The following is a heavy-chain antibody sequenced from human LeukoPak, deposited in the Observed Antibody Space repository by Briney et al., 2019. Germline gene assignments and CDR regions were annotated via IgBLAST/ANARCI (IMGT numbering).Heavy chain of an antibody. CDR3: ARDRAAARMDV. CDR1: GFTFRSHG. J-gene: IGHJ6*04. V-gene: IGHV3-33*01. D-gene: IGHD6-13*01. CDR2: IWYDGSNK. Sequence: GRSLRLSCAASGFTFRSHGMHWVRLAPGKGLEWVAIIWYDGSNKYYADSVKGRFTISRDNSKNTLYLQMNSLRAEDTAVYYCARDRAAARMDVWGKGTTVTVSS.